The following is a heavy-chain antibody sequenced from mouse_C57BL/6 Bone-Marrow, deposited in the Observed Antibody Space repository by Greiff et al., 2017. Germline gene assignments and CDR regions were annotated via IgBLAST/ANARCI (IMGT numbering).Heavy chain of an antibody. CDR1: GFSLTSYA. V-gene: IGHV2-9-1*01. CDR2: IWTGGGT. CDR3: ARNGDYYGSSYGYFDV. D-gene: IGHD1-1*01. Sequence: VMLVESGPGLVAPSQSLSITCTVSGFSLTSYAISWVRQPPGKGLEWLGVIWTGGGTNYNSALKSRLSISKDNSKSQVFLKMNSLQTDDTARYYCARNGDYYGSSYGYFDVWGTGTTVTVSS. J-gene: IGHJ1*03.